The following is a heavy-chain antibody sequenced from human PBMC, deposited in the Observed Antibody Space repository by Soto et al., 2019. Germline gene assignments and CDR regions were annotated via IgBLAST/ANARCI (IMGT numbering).Heavy chain of an antibody. V-gene: IGHV4-34*01. CDR3: ARLVPRIMIAAARSDY. D-gene: IGHD6-13*01. Sequence: SETLSLTCAVYGGSFSGYYWSWIRQPPGKGLEWIGEINHSGSTNYNPSLKSRVTISVDTSKNQFSLKLSSVTAADTAVYYCARLVPRIMIAAARSDYWGQGTLVTVSS. CDR2: INHSGST. J-gene: IGHJ4*02. CDR1: GGSFSGYY.